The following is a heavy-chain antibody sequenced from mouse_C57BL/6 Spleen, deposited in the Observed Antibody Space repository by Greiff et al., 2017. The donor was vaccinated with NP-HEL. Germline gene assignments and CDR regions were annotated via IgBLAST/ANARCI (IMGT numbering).Heavy chain of an antibody. J-gene: IGHJ4*01. D-gene: IGHD1-1*01. CDR2: IDPSDSYT. CDR1: GYTFTSYW. CDR3: ARLGPITTVVAKAMDY. V-gene: IGHV1-69*01. Sequence: QVQLQQPGAELVMPGASVKLSCKASGYTFTSYWMHWVKQRPGQGLEWIGEIDPSDSYTNYNQKFKGKSTLTVDKSSSTAYMQLSSLTSEDSAVYYCARLGPITTVVAKAMDYWGQGTSVTVSS.